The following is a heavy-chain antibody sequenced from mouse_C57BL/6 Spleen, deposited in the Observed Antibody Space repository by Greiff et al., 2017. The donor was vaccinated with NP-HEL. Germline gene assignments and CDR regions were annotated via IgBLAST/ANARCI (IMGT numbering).Heavy chain of an antibody. Sequence: QVQLKESGAELVRPGTSVKVSCKASGYAFTNYLIEWVKQRPGQGLEWIGVINPGSGGTNYNEKFKGKATLTADKSSRTAYMQLSSLTSEDSAVYFCGRWEGSFAYWGQGTLVTVSA. J-gene: IGHJ3*01. V-gene: IGHV1-54*01. CDR2: INPGSGGT. D-gene: IGHD4-1*01. CDR3: GRWEGSFAY. CDR1: GYAFTNYL.